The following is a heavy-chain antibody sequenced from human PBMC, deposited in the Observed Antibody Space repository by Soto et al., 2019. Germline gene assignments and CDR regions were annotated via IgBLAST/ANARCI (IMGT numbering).Heavy chain of an antibody. V-gene: IGHV3-33*01. J-gene: IGHJ4*02. Sequence: QVQLVESGGGVVQPGRSLRLSCAASGFTFSSYGMHWVRQAPGKGREWVAVIWYDGSNKYYADSVKGRFTISRDNSKNTLYLQMNSLRAEDTAVYYCARGDDILTGYYGPLDYWGQGTLVTVSS. CDR2: IWYDGSNK. CDR1: GFTFSSYG. D-gene: IGHD3-9*01. CDR3: ARGDDILTGYYGPLDY.